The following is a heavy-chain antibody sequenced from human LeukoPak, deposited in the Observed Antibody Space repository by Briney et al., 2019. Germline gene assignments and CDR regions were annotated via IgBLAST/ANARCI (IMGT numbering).Heavy chain of an antibody. V-gene: IGHV3-30*01. CDR2: ISYDGSNK. D-gene: IGHD3-22*01. Sequence: GGSLRLSCAASGFTFSSYAMLWLRQAPGKGLEWVAVISYDGSNKYYADSVQGRFTISRDNSKNTLYLQMNSLRAEDTAVYYCARDGMHYYDSSGYYDYFDYWGQGTLVTVSS. CDR1: GFTFSSYA. J-gene: IGHJ4*02. CDR3: ARDGMHYYDSSGYYDYFDY.